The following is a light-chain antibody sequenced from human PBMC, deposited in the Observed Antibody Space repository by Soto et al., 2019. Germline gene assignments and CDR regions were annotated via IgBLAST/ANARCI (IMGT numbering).Light chain of an antibody. CDR1: SSDVGGYNY. CDR2: EVS. CDR3: SSYAGSNNVV. V-gene: IGLV2-8*01. Sequence: QSVLTQPPSASGSPGQSVTISCTGTSSDVGGYNYVSWYRQHPGKAPKLMIYEVSKRPSGVPDRFSGSKSGNTASLTVSGLQAEDEAEYYCSSYAGSNNVVFGGGTQLTVL. J-gene: IGLJ2*01.